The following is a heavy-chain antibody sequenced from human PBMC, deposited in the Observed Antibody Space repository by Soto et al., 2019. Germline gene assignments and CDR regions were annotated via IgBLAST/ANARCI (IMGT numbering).Heavy chain of an antibody. CDR2: IYHSGST. Sequence: SETLSLTCAVSSGSISSSNWWSWGRQPPGKGLEWIGEIYHSGSTNYNPSLKSRVTISVDKSKNQFSLKLSSVTAADTAVYYCARDRAAVAGTNWFDPWGQGTLVTVSS. CDR1: SGSISSSNW. CDR3: ARDRAAVAGTNWFDP. D-gene: IGHD6-19*01. V-gene: IGHV4-4*02. J-gene: IGHJ5*02.